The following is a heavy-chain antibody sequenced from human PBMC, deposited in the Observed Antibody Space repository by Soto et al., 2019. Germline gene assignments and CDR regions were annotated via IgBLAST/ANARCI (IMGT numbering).Heavy chain of an antibody. CDR1: GLNFSNAW. V-gene: IGHV3-15*07. D-gene: IGHD6-19*01. CDR2: IKSKTDGGTT. J-gene: IGHJ6*02. Sequence: GGSKRLSCAASGLNFSNAWMNWVRKAPGKGLEWVGRIKSKTDGGTTDYAAPVKGRFTISRDDSKNTLYLQMNSLKTEDTAVYYCTTDEVAGPNYYYYGMDVWGQGTTVTVSS. CDR3: TTDEVAGPNYYYYGMDV.